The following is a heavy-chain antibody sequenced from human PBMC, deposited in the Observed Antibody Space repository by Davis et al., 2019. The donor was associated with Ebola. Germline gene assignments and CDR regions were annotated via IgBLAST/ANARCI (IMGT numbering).Heavy chain of an antibody. V-gene: IGHV3-23*01. CDR1: GFTFSSYA. D-gene: IGHD6-6*01. CDR3: AKSFSSSPRLRYYYGMDV. CDR2: ISGSGCST. J-gene: IGHJ6*02. Sequence: GGSLRLSCAASGFTFSSYAMSWVRQAPGKGLEWVSAISGSGCSTYYADSVKGRFTISRDNSKNTLYLQMNSLRAEDTAVYYCAKSFSSSPRLRYYYGMDVWGQGTTVTVSS.